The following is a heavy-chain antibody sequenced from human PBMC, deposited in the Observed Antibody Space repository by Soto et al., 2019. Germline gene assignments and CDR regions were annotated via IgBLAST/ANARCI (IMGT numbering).Heavy chain of an antibody. J-gene: IGHJ4*02. CDR2: TRNKANSYTT. CDR3: ARASFMIRGIDY. Sequence: EVQLVESGGGLVQPGGSLRLSCAASGFTFSDHYMDWVRQAPGKGLEWVGRTRNKANSYTTEYAASVKGRFTISRDDSKNSLYLQMNSLKTEDTAVYYCARASFMIRGIDYWGQGTLVTVSS. D-gene: IGHD3-16*01. V-gene: IGHV3-72*01. CDR1: GFTFSDHY.